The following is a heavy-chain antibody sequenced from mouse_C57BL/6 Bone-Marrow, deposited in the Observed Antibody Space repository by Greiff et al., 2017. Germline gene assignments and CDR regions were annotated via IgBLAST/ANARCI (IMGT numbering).Heavy chain of an antibody. CDR1: GYTFTNYW. D-gene: IGHD2-2*01. CDR3: ARYYYGYHWYFDV. Sequence: QVQLQQSGAELVRPGTSVKMSCKASGYTFTNYWIGWAKQRPGHGLEWIGDIYPGGGYTNYNEKFKGKATLTADKSSSTAYMQFSSLTSDDSAIDYGARYYYGYHWYFDVWGTGTTVTVSS. V-gene: IGHV1-63*01. J-gene: IGHJ1*03. CDR2: IYPGGGYT.